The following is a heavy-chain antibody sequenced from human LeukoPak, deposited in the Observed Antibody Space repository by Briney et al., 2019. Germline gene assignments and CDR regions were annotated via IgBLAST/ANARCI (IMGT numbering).Heavy chain of an antibody. CDR1: GGSFSGYY. CDR3: AREGWDYYYYMDV. V-gene: IGHV4-34*01. J-gene: IGHJ6*03. D-gene: IGHD1-26*01. CDR2: INHSGST. Sequence: PSETLSLTCAVCGGSFSGYYWSWIRQPPGKGLEWIGEINHSGSTNYNPSLKSRVTISVDTSKNQFSLKLSSVTAADTAVYYCAREGWDYYYYMDVWGKGTTVTVSS.